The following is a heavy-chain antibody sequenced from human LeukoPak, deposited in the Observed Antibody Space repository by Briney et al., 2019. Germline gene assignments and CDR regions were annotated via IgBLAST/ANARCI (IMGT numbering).Heavy chain of an antibody. J-gene: IGHJ6*02. CDR1: GFTFSSYS. V-gene: IGHV3-48*01. CDR2: ISSSSSNI. CDR3: ARTRGYCSSTSCYSYYYYGMDV. D-gene: IGHD2-2*01. Sequence: GGSLRLSCAASGFTFSSYSMNCLPQAPGKGLEGFSYISSSSSNIYYADSVKGRFTISRDNAKNSLYLQMTSLRAEDTAVYYCARTRGYCSSTSCYSYYYYGMDVWGQGTTVTVSS.